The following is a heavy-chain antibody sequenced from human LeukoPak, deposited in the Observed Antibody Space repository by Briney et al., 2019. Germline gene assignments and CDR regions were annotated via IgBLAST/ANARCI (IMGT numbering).Heavy chain of an antibody. CDR3: ARESVAAAGSSDY. V-gene: IGHV3-48*03. CDR2: ISSSGGTI. D-gene: IGHD6-13*01. CDR1: GFTFSSYE. Sequence: GGFLRLSCAASGFTFSSYEMSWVRQAPEKGVGWGSYISSSGGTIYYADSVRGRFTISRDNAKKSLYMQMMSLRGEETAVYYCARESVAAAGSSDYWGQGTLVTVSS. J-gene: IGHJ4*02.